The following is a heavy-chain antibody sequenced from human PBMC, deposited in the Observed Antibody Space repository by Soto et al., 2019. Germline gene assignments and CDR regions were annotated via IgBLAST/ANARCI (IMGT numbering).Heavy chain of an antibody. CDR2: IYYSGST. V-gene: IGHV4-31*03. D-gene: IGHD2-2*01. Sequence: PSETLSLTCTVSGGSISSGGYYWSWIRQHPGKGLEWIGYIYYSGSTYYNPSLKSRVTISVDTSKNQFSLKLSSVTAADTAVYYCARDINAVPDAWWYWGQGTLVTVYS. CDR1: GGSISSGGYY. CDR3: ARDINAVPDAWWY. J-gene: IGHJ4*02.